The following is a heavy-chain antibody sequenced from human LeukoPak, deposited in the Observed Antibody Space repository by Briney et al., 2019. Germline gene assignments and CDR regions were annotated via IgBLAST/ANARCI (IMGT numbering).Heavy chain of an antibody. J-gene: IGHJ4*02. V-gene: IGHV3-15*01. Sequence: PGGSLRLSCAASGFTFSNAWMSWVRQAPGKGLEWAGRIKSKTDGGTTDYAAPVKGKFTISRDDSKNTLYLQMNSLKTEDTAVYYCTTDSIVGATYFDYWGQGTLVTVSS. CDR2: IKSKTDGGTT. D-gene: IGHD1-26*01. CDR3: TTDSIVGATYFDY. CDR1: GFTFSNAW.